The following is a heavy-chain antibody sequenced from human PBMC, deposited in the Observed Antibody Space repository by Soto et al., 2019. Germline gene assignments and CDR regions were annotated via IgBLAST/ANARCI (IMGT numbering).Heavy chain of an antibody. CDR3: ATFSSVYPSLDN. V-gene: IGHV1-24*01. Sequence: GASVMLSCKFSGYSLTELSMHWGRHAPGKGLEWMGGFDPEDGETIYAQKFQGRVTMTEDTSTDTAYMELISLRSEDTAVYYCATFSSVYPSLDNWG. J-gene: IGHJ4*01. D-gene: IGHD3-3*01. CDR2: FDPEDGET. CDR1: GYSLTELS.